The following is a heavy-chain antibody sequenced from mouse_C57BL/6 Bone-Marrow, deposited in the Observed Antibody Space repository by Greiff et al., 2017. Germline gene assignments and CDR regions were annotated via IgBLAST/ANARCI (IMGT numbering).Heavy chain of an antibody. J-gene: IGHJ4*01. D-gene: IGHD2-4*01. Sequence: QVPLKESGAELVKPGASVKMSCKASGYTFTTYPLEWLKLHPGKSLEWIGNIHPYNDDTKYNDKFKGKATLTVATSSSTVYLELSRLTSDDAAVYYCARNYDEAGYAMDYWGQGTSVTVSS. CDR3: ARNYDEAGYAMDY. V-gene: IGHV1-47*01. CDR2: IHPYNDDT. CDR1: GYTFTTYP.